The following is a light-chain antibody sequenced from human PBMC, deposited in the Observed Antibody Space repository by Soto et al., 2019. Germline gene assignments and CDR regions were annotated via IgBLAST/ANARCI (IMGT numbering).Light chain of an antibody. Sequence: EIVLTQSPGTLSLSPGERATLSCRASQSVSSSYLVWYQQKPGQAPRLLIYGASSWATGIPDRFSGSGSGTDFTLTISRLEPEDFGVYYCQQYGSSPTFGQGTKVEIK. J-gene: IGKJ1*01. CDR1: QSVSSSY. CDR3: QQYGSSPT. V-gene: IGKV3-20*01. CDR2: GAS.